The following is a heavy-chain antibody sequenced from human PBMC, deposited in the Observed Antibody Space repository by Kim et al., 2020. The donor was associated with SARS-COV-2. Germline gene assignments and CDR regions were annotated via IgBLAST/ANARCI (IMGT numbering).Heavy chain of an antibody. Sequence: ASVTVSCKASGYTFTSYAMHWVRQAPGQRLEWMGWINAGNGNTKYSQKFQGRVTITRDTSASTAYMELSSLRSEDTAVYYCAMGRITIFGVVIQSFDYWG. J-gene: IGHJ4*01. V-gene: IGHV1-3*01. CDR1: GYTFTSYA. CDR3: AMGRITIFGVVIQSFDY. D-gene: IGHD3-3*01. CDR2: INAGNGNT.